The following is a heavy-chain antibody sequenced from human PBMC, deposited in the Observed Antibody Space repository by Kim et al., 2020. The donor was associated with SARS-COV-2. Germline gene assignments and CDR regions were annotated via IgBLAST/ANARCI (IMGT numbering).Heavy chain of an antibody. CDR3: AIGELLWFGELLRAPDWYFDL. V-gene: IGHV4-34*01. CDR2: INHSGST. CDR1: GGSFSGYY. Sequence: SETLSLTCAVYGGSFSGYYWSWIRQPPGKGLEWIGEINHSGSTNYNPSLKSRVTTSVDTSKNQFSLKLSSVTAADTAVYYCAIGELLWFGELLRAPDWYFDLWGRGTLVTVSS. D-gene: IGHD3-10*01. J-gene: IGHJ2*01.